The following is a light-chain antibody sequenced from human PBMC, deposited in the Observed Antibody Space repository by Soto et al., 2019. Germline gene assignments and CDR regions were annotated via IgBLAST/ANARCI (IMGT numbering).Light chain of an antibody. J-gene: IGKJ1*01. V-gene: IGKV4-1*01. Sequence: DIVMTQSPDSLAVSLGERATINCKSSQSVLYSSNDKNYLAWYQQKPGQPPKLLISWASTRESGVPDRFSGSGSGTDFTLNISSLQAEDLAVYYCQQYYTTPQTFGQGTKVEI. CDR2: WAS. CDR3: QQYYTTPQT. CDR1: QSVLYSSNDKNY.